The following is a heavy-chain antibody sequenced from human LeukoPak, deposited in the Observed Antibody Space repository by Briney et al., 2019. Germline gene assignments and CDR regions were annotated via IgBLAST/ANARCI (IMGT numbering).Heavy chain of an antibody. D-gene: IGHD6-19*01. V-gene: IGHV4-61*01. Sequence: TASETLSLTCTVSGGSVSSGSYYWSWIRQPPGKGLEWIGYIYHSGSTNYNPSLKSRVTISVDTSKNQFSLKVSSVTAADTAMYYCASNIAVAGIDYWGQGILVTVSS. CDR1: GGSVSSGSYY. CDR3: ASNIAVAGIDY. CDR2: IYHSGST. J-gene: IGHJ4*02.